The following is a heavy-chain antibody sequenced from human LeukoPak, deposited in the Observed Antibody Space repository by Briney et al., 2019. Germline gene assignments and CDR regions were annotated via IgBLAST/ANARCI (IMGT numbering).Heavy chain of an antibody. CDR3: ARDGEAMVRGGISEHYYYYYGMDV. V-gene: IGHV1-18*01. CDR2: ISAYNGNT. CDR1: GYTFTSYG. J-gene: IGHJ6*02. Sequence: ASVKVSCKASGYTFTSYGISWVRQAPGHGLEWMGWISAYNGNTNYAQKHQGKVSMTTDTSTSTDYIERRSLRSDDTAEYYCARDGEAMVRGGISEHYYYYYGMDVWGQGTTVSVSS. D-gene: IGHD3-10*01.